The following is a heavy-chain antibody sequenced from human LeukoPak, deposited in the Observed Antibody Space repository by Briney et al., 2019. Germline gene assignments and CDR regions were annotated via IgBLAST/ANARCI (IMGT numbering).Heavy chain of an antibody. J-gene: IGHJ4*02. D-gene: IGHD4-17*01. CDR2: INSSTGRT. CDR1: GYTFTSYY. Sequence: GASVKVSCTASGYTFTSYYIHWVRQAPGQGLEWMGIINSSTGRTTYTQKFQDRVTMTRDTFTSTVYMELSSLTSEDTAVYYCARDYGDYYFFDYWGQGTLVTVSS. V-gene: IGHV1-46*01. CDR3: ARDYGDYYFFDY.